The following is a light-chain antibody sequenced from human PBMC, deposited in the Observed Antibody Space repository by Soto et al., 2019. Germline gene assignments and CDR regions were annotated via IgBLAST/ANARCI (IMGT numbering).Light chain of an antibody. J-gene: IGLJ3*02. CDR2: NNN. CDR1: SSNIGSNT. Sequence: QSVLTQPPSASGTPGQRVTMSCSGGSSNIGSNTVNWFQQLPATAPKLLIYNNNQRPSGVPDRFSGSKSGTSASLAISGLQSEDEADYYCAAWDDSLNAWVFGGGTQLTVL. CDR3: AAWDDSLNAWV. V-gene: IGLV1-44*01.